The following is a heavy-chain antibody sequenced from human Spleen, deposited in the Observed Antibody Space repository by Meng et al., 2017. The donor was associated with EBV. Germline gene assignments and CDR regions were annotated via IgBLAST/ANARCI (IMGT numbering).Heavy chain of an antibody. CDR2: IYFSGST. V-gene: IGHV4-30-4*01. J-gene: IGHJ4*02. CDR1: GDSISGGGNY. D-gene: IGHD1-14*01. Sequence: QETGPGLGKPSQTLSLTCAVSGDSISGGGNYWSWIRQPPGKGLEWLGYIYFSGSTYYNPSLRSRITISLDTSDNHFSLKLTSVTAADTAVYYCAGRDHAPLYWGQGALVTVPS. CDR3: AGRDHAPLY.